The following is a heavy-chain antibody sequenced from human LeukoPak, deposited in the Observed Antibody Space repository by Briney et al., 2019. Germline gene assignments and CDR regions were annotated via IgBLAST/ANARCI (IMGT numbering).Heavy chain of an antibody. CDR1: GGTFSSYA. D-gene: IGHD3-3*01. CDR2: IIPIFGTA. CDR3: ARANRLLEWSNNWFDP. Sequence: SVKVSCKACGGTFSSYAISWVRQAPGQGLEWMGGIIPIFGTANYAQKFQGRVTITTDESTSTAYMELSSLRSEDTAVYYCARANRLLEWSNNWFDPWGQGTLVTVSS. J-gene: IGHJ5*02. V-gene: IGHV1-69*05.